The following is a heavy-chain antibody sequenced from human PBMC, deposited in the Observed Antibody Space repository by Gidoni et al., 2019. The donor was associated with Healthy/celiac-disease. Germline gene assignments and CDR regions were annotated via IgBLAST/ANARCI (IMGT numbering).Heavy chain of an antibody. CDR1: GGSISSYY. CDR3: ARDQGLLWFGELLGWFDP. D-gene: IGHD3-10*01. CDR2: IYTSGST. J-gene: IGHJ5*02. V-gene: IGHV4-4*07. Sequence: QVQLQDSGPGLVKPSETLSLTCTVSGGSISSYYWSWIRQPAGKGLEWIGRIYTSGSTNYNPSLKSRVTMSVDTSKNQFSLKLSSVTAADTAVYYCARDQGLLWFGELLGWFDPWGQGTLVTVSS.